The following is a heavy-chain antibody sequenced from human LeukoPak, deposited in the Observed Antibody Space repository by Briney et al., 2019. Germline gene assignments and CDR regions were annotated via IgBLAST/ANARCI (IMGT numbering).Heavy chain of an antibody. CDR3: ARGRYDSSGYYHIAAFDI. D-gene: IGHD3-22*01. V-gene: IGHV3-20*04. CDR2: INWNGGST. Sequence: TGGSLRLSCAASGFTFDDYGMSWVRQAPGKGLEWVSGINWNGGSTGYADSVKGRFTISRDNAKNSLYLQMNSLRAEDTALYYCARGRYDSSGYYHIAAFDIWGQGTMVTVSS. CDR1: GFTFDDYG. J-gene: IGHJ3*02.